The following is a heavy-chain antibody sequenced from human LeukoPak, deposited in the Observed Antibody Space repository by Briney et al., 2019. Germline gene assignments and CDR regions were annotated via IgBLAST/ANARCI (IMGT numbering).Heavy chain of an antibody. D-gene: IGHD3-22*01. CDR1: SGSISSSSYY. Sequence: SETLSLTCTVSSGSISSSSYYWGWIRQPPGKGLEWIGSIYYSGSTYYNPSLKSRVTISVDTSKNQFSLKLSSVTAADTAVYYCARYSCDSSGYTPPDYWGQGTLVTVSS. CDR2: IYYSGST. CDR3: ARYSCDSSGYTPPDY. V-gene: IGHV4-39*01. J-gene: IGHJ4*02.